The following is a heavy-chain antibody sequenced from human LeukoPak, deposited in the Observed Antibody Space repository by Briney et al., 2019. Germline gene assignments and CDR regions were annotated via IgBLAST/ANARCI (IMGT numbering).Heavy chain of an antibody. CDR3: AKDTGVWYFDL. J-gene: IGHJ2*01. CDR2: ISGSGGST. D-gene: IGHD4-17*01. Sequence: GVSLRLSCAASGVTFSDYAMSWVRQAPGKGLEWVSAISGSGGSTYYADSVKGRFTISRDNSKNTLYLQMNSLRAEDTAVYYCAKDTGVWYFDLWGRGTLVTVSS. V-gene: IGHV3-23*01. CDR1: GVTFSDYA.